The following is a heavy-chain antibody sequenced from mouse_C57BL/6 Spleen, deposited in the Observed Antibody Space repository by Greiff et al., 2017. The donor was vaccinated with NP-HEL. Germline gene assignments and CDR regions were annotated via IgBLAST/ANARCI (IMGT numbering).Heavy chain of an antibody. CDR1: GYTFTDYE. CDR3: TRWGTVVSMDY. V-gene: IGHV1-15*01. J-gene: IGHJ4*01. Sequence: QVQLKESGAELVRPGASVTLSCKASGYTFTDYEMHWVKQTPVHGLEWIGAIDPETGGTAYNQKFKGKAILTADKSSSTAYMELRSLTSEDSAVYYCTRWGTVVSMDYWGQGTSVTVSS. D-gene: IGHD1-1*01. CDR2: IDPETGGT.